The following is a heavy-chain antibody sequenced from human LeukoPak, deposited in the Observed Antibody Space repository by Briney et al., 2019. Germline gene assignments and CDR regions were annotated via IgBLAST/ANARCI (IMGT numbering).Heavy chain of an antibody. CDR2: INHSGST. J-gene: IGHJ4*02. CDR1: GGSFSGYY. D-gene: IGHD4-23*01. CDR3: ARGRTVAFDY. V-gene: IGHV4-34*01. Sequence: SETLSLACAVYGGSFSGYYWSWIRQPPGKGLEWIGEINHSGSTNYNPSLKSRVTISVDTSKNQFSLKLSSVTAADTAVYYCARGRTVAFDYWGQGTLVTVSS.